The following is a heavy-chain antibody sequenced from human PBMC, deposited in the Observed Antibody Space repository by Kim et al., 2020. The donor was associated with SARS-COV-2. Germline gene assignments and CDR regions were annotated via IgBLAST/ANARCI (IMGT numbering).Heavy chain of an antibody. CDR1: GGSISSSSYY. CDR3: ASDYYGSGSPWYYYYYYGMDV. Sequence: SETLSLTCTVSGGSISSSSYYWGWIRQPPGKGLEWIGSIYYSGSTYYNPSLKSRVTISVDTSKNQFSLKLSSVTAADTAVYYCASDYYGSGSPWYYYYYYGMDVWGQGTTVTVSS. CDR2: IYYSGST. V-gene: IGHV4-39*01. J-gene: IGHJ6*02. D-gene: IGHD3-10*01.